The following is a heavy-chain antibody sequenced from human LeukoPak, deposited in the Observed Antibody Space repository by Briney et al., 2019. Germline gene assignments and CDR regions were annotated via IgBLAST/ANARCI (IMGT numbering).Heavy chain of an antibody. D-gene: IGHD3-22*01. Sequence: GGSLRLSCAASGFTFSSYWMSWVRQAPGKGLEWVANIKQDGSEKNYVDSLKGRFTISRDNAKNPLFLQMNSLRAEDTAVYYCASLGGSYYDTSDNPWGQGTLVTVSS. CDR1: GFTFSSYW. J-gene: IGHJ5*02. CDR3: ASLGGSYYDTSDNP. V-gene: IGHV3-7*01. CDR2: IKQDGSEK.